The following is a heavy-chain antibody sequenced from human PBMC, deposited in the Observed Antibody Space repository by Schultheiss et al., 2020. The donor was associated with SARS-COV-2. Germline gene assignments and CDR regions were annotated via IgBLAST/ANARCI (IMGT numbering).Heavy chain of an antibody. CDR2: VSQSGIT. CDR3: ARGWWTIAAAHRDYYYYYGMDV. J-gene: IGHJ6*02. Sequence: SQTLSLTCAVYNPSFTSWFWSWVRQPPGKGLEWIGEVSQSGITSNNPSLKSRLTISLDLSKKQFSLKLSSVTAADTAVYYCARGWWTIAAAHRDYYYYYGMDVWGQGTTVTVSS. CDR1: NPSFTSWF. D-gene: IGHD6-13*01. V-gene: IGHV4-34*01.